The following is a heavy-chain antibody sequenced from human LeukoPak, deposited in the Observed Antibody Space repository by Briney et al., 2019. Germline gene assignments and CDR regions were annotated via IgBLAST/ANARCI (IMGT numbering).Heavy chain of an antibody. V-gene: IGHV3-23*01. CDR1: GSTFSSYA. J-gene: IGHJ6*02. CDR2: ISGSGGST. CDR3: AKPSVRREYYYYGMDV. Sequence: GGSLRLSCAASGSTFSSYAMSWVRQAPGKGLEWVSAISGSGGSTYYADSVKGRFTISRDNSKNTLYLQMNSLRAEDTAVYYCAKPSVRREYYYYGMDVWGQGTTVTVSS.